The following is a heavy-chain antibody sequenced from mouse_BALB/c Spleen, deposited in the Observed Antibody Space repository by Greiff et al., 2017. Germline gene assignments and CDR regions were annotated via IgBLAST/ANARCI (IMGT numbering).Heavy chain of an antibody. J-gene: IGHJ3*01. V-gene: IGHV1-63*02. D-gene: IGHD2-1*01. Sequence: QVQLKQSGAELVRPGTSVKMSCKAAGYTFTNYWIGWVKQRPGHGLEWIGDIYPGGGYTNYNEKFKGKATLTEDTSSSTAYMQLSSLTSEDSAIYYCAKTGYDGNYAAYWGQGTLVTVSA. CDR2: IYPGGGYT. CDR3: AKTGYDGNYAAY. CDR1: GYTFTNYW.